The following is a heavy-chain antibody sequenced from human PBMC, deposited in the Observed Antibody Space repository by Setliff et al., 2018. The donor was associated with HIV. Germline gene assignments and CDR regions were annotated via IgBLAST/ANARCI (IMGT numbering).Heavy chain of an antibody. Sequence: PSETLSLTCTVSGGSIRSSSYYWGWIRQPPGKGLEWIGSIYYNGNTYYNPSLKSRVTISVDTSKNQFSLKLSSVIAADTAVYYCARGPSGRAPAPARAPHYYGLDLWGPGTTVTVSS. D-gene: IGHD2-2*01. J-gene: IGHJ6*01. CDR3: ARGPSGRAPAPARAPHYYGLDL. CDR2: IYYNGNT. CDR1: GGSIRSSSYY. V-gene: IGHV4-39*01.